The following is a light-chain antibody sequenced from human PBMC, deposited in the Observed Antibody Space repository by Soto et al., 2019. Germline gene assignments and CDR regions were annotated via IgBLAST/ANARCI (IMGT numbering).Light chain of an antibody. Sequence: EIVLTQSPATRSLSPGERATLSCRASQSVGSYLAWYQQKPGQAPRLLIYDASNRATGIPGRFSGSGSGTDFTLSISSLEPEDFAVYYCQHGRAFGQGTKLEI. CDR1: QSVGSY. V-gene: IGKV3-11*01. CDR2: DAS. J-gene: IGKJ2*01. CDR3: QHGRA.